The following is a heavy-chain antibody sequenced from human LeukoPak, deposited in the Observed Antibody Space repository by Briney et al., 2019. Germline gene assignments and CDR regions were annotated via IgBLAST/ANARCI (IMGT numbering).Heavy chain of an antibody. Sequence: VASVKVSCKASGGTFSSYAISWVPQAPGQGLEGMGGIIHIFGTANSAQKYQGSVTITADDSTSTAYMELSSLRPEDPAVYYCARGSGSYSPWGQGTLVTVSS. J-gene: IGHJ5*02. CDR2: IIHIFGTA. V-gene: IGHV1-69*13. CDR3: ARGSGSYSP. D-gene: IGHD1-26*01. CDR1: GGTFSSYA.